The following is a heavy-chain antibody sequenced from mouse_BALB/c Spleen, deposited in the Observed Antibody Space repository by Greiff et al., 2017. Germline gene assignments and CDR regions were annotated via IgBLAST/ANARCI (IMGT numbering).Heavy chain of an antibody. CDR1: GFTITDYY. CDR2: IRNKANGYTT. CDR3: AREFITPMDY. D-gene: IGHD1-1*01. J-gene: IGHJ4*01. Sequence: EVQGVESGGGLVQPGGSLRLSCATSGFTITDYYMSWVRQPPGKALEWLGFIRNKANGYTTEYSASVKGRFTISRDNSQSILYLQMNTLRAEDSATYYCAREFITPMDYWGQGTSVTVSS. V-gene: IGHV7-3*02.